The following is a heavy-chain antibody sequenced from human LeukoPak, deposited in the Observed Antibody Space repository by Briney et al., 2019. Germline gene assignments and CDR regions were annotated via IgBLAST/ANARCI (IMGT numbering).Heavy chain of an antibody. D-gene: IGHD6-13*01. CDR1: GFTFSSYA. CDR3: AKERSGIPAAANY. CDR2: ISGSDGST. Sequence: PGGSLRLSCAASGFTFSSYAMSWVRLAPGKGLDWVSGISGSDGSTYYADSVKGRFTISRDNSKNTLYLQMNSLRAEDTAVYYCAKERSGIPAAANYWGQGTLVTVSS. J-gene: IGHJ4*02. V-gene: IGHV3-23*01.